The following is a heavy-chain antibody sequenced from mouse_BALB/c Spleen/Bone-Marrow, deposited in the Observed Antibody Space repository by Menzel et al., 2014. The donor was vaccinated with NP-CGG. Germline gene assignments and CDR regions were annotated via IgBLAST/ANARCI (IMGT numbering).Heavy chain of an antibody. CDR3: TRGGNWEDFDY. CDR2: ISSGSSTI. Sequence: EVMLVESGGGLVQPGGSRKLSCAASGFTFSSFGMHWVRQAPEKGLEWVAYISSGSSTIFYAGTVKGRFTISRDNPKNTLLLQMTSLRSEDTAIYCCTRGGNWEDFDYWGQGTTLTVSS. V-gene: IGHV5-17*02. D-gene: IGHD4-1*01. J-gene: IGHJ2*01. CDR1: GFTFSSFG.